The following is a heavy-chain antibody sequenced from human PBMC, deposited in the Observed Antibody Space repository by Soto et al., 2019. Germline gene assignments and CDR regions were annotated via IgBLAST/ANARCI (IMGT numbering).Heavy chain of an antibody. CDR3: ASALTKWELQGH. J-gene: IGHJ4*02. Sequence: QVQLVQSGAEVKKPGSSVKVSCKASGGTFSSYAISWVRQAPGQGLEWMGGIIPIFGTANYAQKFQGRVTITADEPTSTAYMELNSLRSEDTAVYYCASALTKWELQGHWGQGTLVTVSS. D-gene: IGHD1-26*01. V-gene: IGHV1-69*12. CDR2: IIPIFGTA. CDR1: GGTFSSYA.